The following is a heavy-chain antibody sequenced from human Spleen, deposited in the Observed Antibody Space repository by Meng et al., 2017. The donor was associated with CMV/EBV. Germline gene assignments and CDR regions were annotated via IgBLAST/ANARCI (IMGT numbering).Heavy chain of an antibody. D-gene: IGHD6-13*01. CDR1: GFTFKNYA. V-gene: IGHV3-23*01. Sequence: GESLKISCSASGFTFKNYAMHWVRQAPGKGLEWVSAISGSGGSTYYADSVKGRFTISRDNSKNTLYLQMNSLRDEDTAVYYCAKAGSSWFNYGMDVSGQGTTVTVSS. CDR2: ISGSGGST. CDR3: AKAGSSWFNYGMDV. J-gene: IGHJ6*02.